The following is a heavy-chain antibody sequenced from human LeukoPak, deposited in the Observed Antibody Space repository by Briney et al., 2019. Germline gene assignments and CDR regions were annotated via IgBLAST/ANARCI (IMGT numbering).Heavy chain of an antibody. D-gene: IGHD2-8*01. J-gene: IGHJ6*03. CDR3: ARGRSDKTYAIHYYYYYYMDV. CDR2: IYYSGST. CDR1: GGSISSSSYY. V-gene: IGHV4-39*07. Sequence: SETLSLTCTVSGGSISSSSYYWGWIRQPPGKGLEWIGSIYYSGSTYYNPSLKSRVTISVDTSKNQFSLKLSSVTAADTAVYYCARGRSDKTYAIHYYYYYYMDVWGKGTTVTVSS.